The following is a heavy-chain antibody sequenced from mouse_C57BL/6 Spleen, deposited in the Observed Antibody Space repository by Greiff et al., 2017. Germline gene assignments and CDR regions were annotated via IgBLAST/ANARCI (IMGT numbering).Heavy chain of an antibody. Sequence: EVQVVESGGGLVKPGGSLKLSCAASGFTFSSYAMSWVSQTPEKRLEWVATISDGGSYTYYPDNVKGRFTITVDNAKNNPYLQMSHLKSEDTAMYYCARGYVVGYFDVWGTGTTVTVSS. CDR2: ISDGGSYT. CDR1: GFTFSSYA. D-gene: IGHD1-1*02. J-gene: IGHJ1*03. V-gene: IGHV5-4*01. CDR3: ARGYVVGYFDV.